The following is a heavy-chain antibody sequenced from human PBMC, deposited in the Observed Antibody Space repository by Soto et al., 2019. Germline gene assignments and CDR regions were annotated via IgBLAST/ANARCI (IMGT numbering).Heavy chain of an antibody. D-gene: IGHD3-10*01. CDR1: GGTFSSYT. V-gene: IGHV1-69*02. CDR2: LIPILGIA. CDR3: AVWFGDPNYYYMDV. J-gene: IGHJ6*03. Sequence: QVQLVRSGAEVKKPGSSVKVSCKASGGTFSSYTISWVRQAPGQGLEWMGRLIPILGIANYAQKFQGRVTITADKSTSTAYMELSSLRSEDTAVYYCAVWFGDPNYYYMDVWGKGTTVTVSS.